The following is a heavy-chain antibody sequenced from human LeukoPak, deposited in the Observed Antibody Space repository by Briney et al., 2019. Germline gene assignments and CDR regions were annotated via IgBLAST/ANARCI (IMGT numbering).Heavy chain of an antibody. CDR2: IIPIFGTA. CDR1: GGTFSSYA. CDR3: ARFAIGYCSGGSCSTAGHLDY. D-gene: IGHD2-15*01. J-gene: IGHJ4*02. V-gene: IGHV1-69*13. Sequence: GASVKVSCKASGGTFSSYAISWVRQAPGQGLEWMGGIIPIFGTANYAQKFQGRVTITADESTSTAYMELSSLRSEDTAVYYCARFAIGYCSGGSCSTAGHLDYWGQGTLVTVSS.